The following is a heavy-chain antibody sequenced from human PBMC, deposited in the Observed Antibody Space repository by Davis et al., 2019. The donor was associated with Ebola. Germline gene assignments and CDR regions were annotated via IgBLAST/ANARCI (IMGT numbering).Heavy chain of an antibody. CDR2: IRQDGSEK. Sequence: PGGSLRLSCAASGFIFTNYWMSSVPQAPGKGLEWVANIRQDGSEKYYVDSVKGRFTISRDNAKNSLYLQMNSLRAEDTAVYYCARGLCHYDFWGQGTLVTVSP. J-gene: IGHJ4*02. D-gene: IGHD2/OR15-2a*01. V-gene: IGHV3-7*04. CDR3: ARGLCHYDF. CDR1: GFIFTNYW.